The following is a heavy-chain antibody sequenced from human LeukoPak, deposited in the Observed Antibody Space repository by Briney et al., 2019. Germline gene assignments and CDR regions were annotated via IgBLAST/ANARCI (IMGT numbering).Heavy chain of an antibody. D-gene: IGHD3-3*01. CDR3: ASTTIFGVVITYFDY. CDR1: GGSFSGYY. J-gene: IGHJ4*02. Sequence: TSETLSLTCAVYGGSFSGYYWSWIRQPPGKGLEWIGEINHSGSTNYNPSLKSRVTISVDTSKNQFSLKLSSVTAADTAVYYCASTTIFGVVITYFDYWGQGTLVTVSS. CDR2: INHSGST. V-gene: IGHV4-34*01.